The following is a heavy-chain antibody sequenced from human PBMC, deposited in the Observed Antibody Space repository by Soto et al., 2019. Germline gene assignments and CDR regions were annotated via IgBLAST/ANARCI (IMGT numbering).Heavy chain of an antibody. J-gene: IGHJ6*02. CDR1: GYTFTSYA. D-gene: IGHD6-13*01. CDR3: ARGPDSSNYYYYGMDV. V-gene: IGHV1-69*13. CDR2: IIPIFGTA. Sequence: SVKVSCKASGYTFTSYAISWVRQAPGQGLEWTGGIIPIFGTANYAQKFQGRVTITADESTSTAYMELSSLRSEDTAVYYCARGPDSSNYYYYGMDVWGQGTAVTVSS.